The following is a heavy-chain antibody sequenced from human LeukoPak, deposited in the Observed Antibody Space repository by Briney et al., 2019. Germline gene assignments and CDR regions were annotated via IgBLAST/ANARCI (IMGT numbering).Heavy chain of an antibody. V-gene: IGHV4-59*01. CDR1: GGSISSDY. D-gene: IGHD2-2*01. Sequence: PSETLSLTCTVSGGSISSDYWSWIRQPPGKGLEWIGYIYYSGSTNYSPSLKSRVTISVDTSKNQFSLKLSSVTAADTAVYYCARAAVVPAANFDYWGQGTLVTVSS. J-gene: IGHJ4*02. CDR3: ARAAVVPAANFDY. CDR2: IYYSGST.